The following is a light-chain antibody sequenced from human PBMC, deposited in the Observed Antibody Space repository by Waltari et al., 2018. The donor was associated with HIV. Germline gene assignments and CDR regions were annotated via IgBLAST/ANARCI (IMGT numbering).Light chain of an antibody. CDR2: KTS. CDR3: QQYYSYPDT. V-gene: IGKV1-5*03. Sequence: DIQMTQSPSTLSASVGDSVTITCRASQSITNWLAWYQQKPGKAPKLLIAKTSSLESGVPSRFSGSGSGTEFTLTIIGLQPDDFATYYCQQYYSYPDTFGQGTRLEIK. CDR1: QSITNW. J-gene: IGKJ5*01.